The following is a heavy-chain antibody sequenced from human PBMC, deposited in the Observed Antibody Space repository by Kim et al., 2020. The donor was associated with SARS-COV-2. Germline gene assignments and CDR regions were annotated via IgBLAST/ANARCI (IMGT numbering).Heavy chain of an antibody. J-gene: IGHJ4*02. CDR3: ARGRGYYYDSSGYYFDY. D-gene: IGHD3-22*01. V-gene: IGHV4-61*01. CDR1: GGSVSSGSYY. Sequence: SETLSLTCTVSGGSVSSGSYYWSWIRQPPGKGLEWIGYIYYSGSTNYNPSLKSRVTISVDTSKNQFSLKLSSVTAADTAVYYCARGRGYYYDSSGYYFDYWGQGTLVTVSS. CDR2: IYYSGST.